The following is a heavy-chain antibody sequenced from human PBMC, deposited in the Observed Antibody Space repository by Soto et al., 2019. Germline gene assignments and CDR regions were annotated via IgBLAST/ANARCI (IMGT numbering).Heavy chain of an antibody. V-gene: IGHV1-69*13. Sequence: SXKVSYKASGGTXTSYAIGWVRQATGQGLEWMGGIIPIFGTANYAQKFQGRVTITAEESTSTAYMEMSRLRSEDTAVYYCARDYGASPLDYWGQGTLVTVSS. CDR1: GGTXTSYA. J-gene: IGHJ4*02. CDR3: ARDYGASPLDY. CDR2: IIPIFGTA. D-gene: IGHD4-17*01.